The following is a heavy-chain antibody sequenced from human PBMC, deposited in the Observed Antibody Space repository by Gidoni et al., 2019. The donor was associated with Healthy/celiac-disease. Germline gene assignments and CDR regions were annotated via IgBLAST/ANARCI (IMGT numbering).Heavy chain of an antibody. Sequence: QVQLQQWGAGLLKPSETLSLTCAVSGGSFSGYYGSGIRQPPGKGLEWIGKINHSGSTNYNPSLKSRVTISVDTSKNHFSLKLSCGTAADTAVYYCARLPGIAAAGTRENWFDPWGQGTLVTVSS. D-gene: IGHD6-13*01. V-gene: IGHV4-34*01. CDR3: ARLPGIAAAGTRENWFDP. J-gene: IGHJ5*02. CDR1: GGSFSGYY. CDR2: INHSGST.